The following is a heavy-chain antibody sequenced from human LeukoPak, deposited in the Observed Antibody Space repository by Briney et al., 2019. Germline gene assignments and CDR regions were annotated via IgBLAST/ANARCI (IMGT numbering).Heavy chain of an antibody. CDR3: ARLGSTFDI. J-gene: IGHJ3*02. CDR2: IYNSGST. Sequence: SETLSLTCTVSGGSISSSSYYWGWIRQPPGKGLEWIGSIYNSGSTYYNPSLKSRVTISVDTSKNQFSLNLYSVTAADTAVYYCARLGSTFDIWGQGTMVTVSS. D-gene: IGHD2-2*01. CDR1: GGSISSSSYY. V-gene: IGHV4-39*01.